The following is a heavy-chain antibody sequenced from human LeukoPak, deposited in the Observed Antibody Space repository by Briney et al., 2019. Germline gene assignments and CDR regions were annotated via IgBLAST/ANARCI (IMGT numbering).Heavy chain of an antibody. V-gene: IGHV3-49*04. D-gene: IGHD3-10*01. CDR1: GFTFGDYA. CDR2: IRSKTHGGTT. J-gene: IGHJ5*02. Sequence: GGSLRLSCTASGFTFGDYAMSWARQAPGKGLEWVGFIRSKTHGGTTEYAASVKGRFIISRDDSRSIAYLQMNSLKTEDTAVYYCTRAPSLSWFDPWGQGTLVTVS. CDR3: TRAPSLSWFDP.